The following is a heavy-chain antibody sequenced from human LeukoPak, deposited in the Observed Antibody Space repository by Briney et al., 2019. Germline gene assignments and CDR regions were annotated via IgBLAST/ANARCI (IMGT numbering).Heavy chain of an antibody. CDR2: IYHSGST. J-gene: IGHJ4*02. Sequence: SETLSLSCSVSGYSISSGYYGGWVRQPPGKGLEWVGSIYHSGSTYYSPSLKSRVTISVDTSKNQFSLKLTSVTAADTAIYYCARGSGGYYWDFDYWGQGALVIVSS. CDR1: GYSISSGYY. CDR3: ARGSGGYYWDFDY. V-gene: IGHV4-38-2*02. D-gene: IGHD3-22*01.